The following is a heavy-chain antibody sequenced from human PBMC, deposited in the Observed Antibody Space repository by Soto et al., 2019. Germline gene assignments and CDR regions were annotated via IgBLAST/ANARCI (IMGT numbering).Heavy chain of an antibody. J-gene: IGHJ5*02. Sequence: QVQLQESGPGLVKPSETLSLTCTVSGGSISSYYWSWLRQPPGQGLEWIGYIYYSGSTTYNPSLKSRVTISVDTSKHQFSLKLSSVTAADTAVYYCARRRMLRSGYYSWGQGTLVTVSS. D-gene: IGHD3-3*01. V-gene: IGHV4-59*08. CDR3: ARRRMLRSGYYS. CDR2: IYYSGST. CDR1: GGSISSYY.